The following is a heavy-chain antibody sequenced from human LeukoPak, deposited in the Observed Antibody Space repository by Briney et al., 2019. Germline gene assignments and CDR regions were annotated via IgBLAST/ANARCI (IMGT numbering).Heavy chain of an antibody. J-gene: IGHJ4*02. Sequence: PSETLSLTCTVSGGSIGSYYWNWIRQPPGKGLEWIGYVSYSGSTSYNPSLKSRVTMSVDKSKNQFSLKLSSVTAADTATSGYYFDFWDQGTLVTVSS. CDR3: YFDF. D-gene: IGHD3-22*01. CDR2: VSYSGST. V-gene: IGHV4-59*01. CDR1: GGSIGSYY.